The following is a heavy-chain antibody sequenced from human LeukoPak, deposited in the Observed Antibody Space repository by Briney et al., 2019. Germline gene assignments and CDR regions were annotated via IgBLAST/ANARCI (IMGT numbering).Heavy chain of an antibody. V-gene: IGHV4-59*08. D-gene: IGHD3-16*01. J-gene: IGHJ2*01. CDR1: GGSISSYY. CDR3: ARHALGGVQYWYFDL. CDR2: IYYSGST. Sequence: SETLSLTCTVSGGSISSYYWSWIRQPPGKGLECIGYIYYSGSTNYNPSLKSRVTISLDTSKNQFSLTLSSVTAADTAVYYCARHALGGVQYWYFDLWGRGTRVTVSS.